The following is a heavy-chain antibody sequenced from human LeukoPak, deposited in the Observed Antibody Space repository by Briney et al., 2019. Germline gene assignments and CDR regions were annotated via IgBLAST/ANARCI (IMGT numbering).Heavy chain of an antibody. CDR2: IIPIFGTA. V-gene: IGHV1-69*05. CDR3: ARDRLRLGELSSHLYVDY. J-gene: IGHJ4*02. CDR1: GGTFSSYA. Sequence: SVKVSCKASGGTFSSYAISWVRQAPGQGLEWMGRIIPIFGTANYAQKFQGRVTITTDESTSTAYMELSSLRSEDTAVYYCARDRLRLGELSSHLYVDYWGQGTLVTVSS. D-gene: IGHD3-16*02.